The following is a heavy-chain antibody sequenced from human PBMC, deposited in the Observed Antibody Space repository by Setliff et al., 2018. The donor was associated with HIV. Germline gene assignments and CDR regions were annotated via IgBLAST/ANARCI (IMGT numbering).Heavy chain of an antibody. CDR1: GGSISSGDYY. D-gene: IGHD6-19*01. CDR2: IYYSGST. CDR3: ARESIAVAGLGFDY. Sequence: TLSLTCTVSGGSISSGDYYWSWIRQPPGKGLEWIGYIYYSGSTYYNPSLKSRVTISVDTSKNQFSLKLSSVTAADTAVYYCARESIAVAGLGFDYWVQGTLVTVSS. J-gene: IGHJ4*02. V-gene: IGHV4-30-4*08.